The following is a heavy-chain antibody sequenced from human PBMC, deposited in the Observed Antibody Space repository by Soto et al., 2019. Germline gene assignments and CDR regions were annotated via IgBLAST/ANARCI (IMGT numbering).Heavy chain of an antibody. CDR3: ARTSRFDC. Sequence: SETLSLTCTVSGASISSSSYYWSWIRQPPGKGLEWIGEINHSGSTNYNPSLKSRVTMSVDTSKNQFSLKLSSVTAADTAVYYCARTSRFDCWGQGTLVTVSS. CDR1: GASISSSSYY. J-gene: IGHJ4*02. D-gene: IGHD6-6*01. CDR2: INHSGST. V-gene: IGHV4-39*07.